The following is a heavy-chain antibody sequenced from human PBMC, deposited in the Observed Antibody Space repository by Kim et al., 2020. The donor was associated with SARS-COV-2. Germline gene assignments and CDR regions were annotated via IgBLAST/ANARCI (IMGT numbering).Heavy chain of an antibody. CDR1: GGSFSGYY. D-gene: IGHD3-10*01. CDR2: INHSGST. CDR3: ARRGSSRGALAY. V-gene: IGHV4-34*01. Sequence: SETLSLTCAVYGGSFSGYYWSWIRQPPGKGLEWIGEINHSGSTNYNPSLKSRVTISVDTSKNQFSLKLSSVTAADTAVYYCARRGSSRGALAYWGQGTLVTVSS. J-gene: IGHJ4*02.